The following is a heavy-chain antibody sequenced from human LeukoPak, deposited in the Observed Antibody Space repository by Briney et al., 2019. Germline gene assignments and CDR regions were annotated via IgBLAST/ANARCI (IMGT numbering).Heavy chain of an antibody. Sequence: SAPTLANPTHTLTLTCTFSGFSLRTSGEGLGWIRQPPGKALEWLSPNYCDDDKSYSPSLKSRPTITKATTKNHVAPAMTNLDPVNTATYYCAHIVTMVRGVIIPFDYWGQRTLVTASS. J-gene: IGHJ4*02. V-gene: IGHV2-5*02. D-gene: IGHD3-10*01. CDR3: AHIVTMVRGVIIPFDY. CDR1: GFSLRTSGEG. CDR2: NYCDDDK.